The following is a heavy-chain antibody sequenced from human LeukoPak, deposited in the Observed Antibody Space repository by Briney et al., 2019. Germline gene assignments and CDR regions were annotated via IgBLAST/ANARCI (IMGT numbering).Heavy chain of an antibody. J-gene: IGHJ6*03. CDR2: IVPIIGTA. CDR1: GGTFHSYI. CDR3: ARERLHQDYYYYMDV. Sequence: GSSVKVSCKASGGTFHSYIVTWVRQAPGQGLELMGGIVPIIGTANYAQKFQGRITITADDSTSTAYMELRSLRSEDTAIYYCARERLHQDYYYYMDVWGKGTTVTVSS. V-gene: IGHV1-69*01. D-gene: IGHD4-11*01.